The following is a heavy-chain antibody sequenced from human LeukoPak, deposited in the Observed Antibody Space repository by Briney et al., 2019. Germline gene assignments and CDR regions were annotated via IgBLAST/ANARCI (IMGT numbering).Heavy chain of an antibody. Sequence: GGSLRLSCAASGFTFSSYGMHWVRQAPGKGLEWVAVTWYDGSNKYYADSVKGRFTISRDNSKDTLYLQMNSLRAEDTAVYYCARARHGILTGYYLDYWGQGTLVTVSS. V-gene: IGHV3-33*01. CDR3: ARARHGILTGYYLDY. CDR2: TWYDGSNK. J-gene: IGHJ4*02. CDR1: GFTFSSYG. D-gene: IGHD3-9*01.